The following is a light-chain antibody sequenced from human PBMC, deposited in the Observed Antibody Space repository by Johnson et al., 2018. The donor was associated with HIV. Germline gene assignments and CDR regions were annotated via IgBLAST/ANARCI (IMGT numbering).Light chain of an antibody. CDR2: DNN. CDR3: GTRDRSLRPGLDV. J-gene: IGLJ1*01. V-gene: IGLV1-51*01. CDR1: SSNIGNNY. Sequence: QSVLTQPPSMSAAPGQQVTISCSGSSSNIGNNYVSWYQQFPGTAPKLLIYDNNKRPSGIPDRFSGSKSGTSATLGITGLQTGAGADYYFGTRDRSLRPGLDVFGSGTKVTVL.